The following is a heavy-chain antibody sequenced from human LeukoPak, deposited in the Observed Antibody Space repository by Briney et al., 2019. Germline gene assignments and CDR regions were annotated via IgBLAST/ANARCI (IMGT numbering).Heavy chain of an antibody. Sequence: AGGSLRLSCAASGFTFSSNGMHWVRQAPGKGLEWVAFIRYDGSNKYYADSVKGRFTISRDNSKNTLYLQMNSLRAEDTAVYYCAKGAGDDYYFDYWGQGTLVTVSS. CDR2: IRYDGSNK. J-gene: IGHJ4*02. D-gene: IGHD3-10*01. CDR3: AKGAGDDYYFDY. V-gene: IGHV3-30*02. CDR1: GFTFSSNG.